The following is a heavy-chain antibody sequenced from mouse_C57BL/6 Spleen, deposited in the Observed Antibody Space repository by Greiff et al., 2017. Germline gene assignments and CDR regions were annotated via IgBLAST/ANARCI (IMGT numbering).Heavy chain of an antibody. CDR2: IHPNSGST. CDR1: GYTFTSYW. CDR3: ATYDYDSDWYFDV. V-gene: IGHV1-64*01. Sequence: QVQLQQPGAELVKPGASVKLSCKASGYTFTSYWMHWVKQRPGQGLEWIGMIHPNSGSTNYNEKFKRKATLTVDKSSSTAYMQLSSLTSEDSAVYYCATYDYDSDWYFDVWGTGTTVTVSS. D-gene: IGHD2-4*01. J-gene: IGHJ1*03.